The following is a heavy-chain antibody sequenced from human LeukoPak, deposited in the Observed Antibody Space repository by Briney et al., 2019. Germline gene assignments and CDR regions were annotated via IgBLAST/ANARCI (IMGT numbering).Heavy chain of an antibody. D-gene: IGHD3-22*01. CDR3: ARDLRDYYDSSGYDAFDI. Sequence: SGTLSLTCAVSGGSISSSNWWSWVRQPPGKGLEWIGEIYHSGSTNYNPSLKSRVTISVDKSKNQFSLKLSSVTAADTAVYYCARDLRDYYDSSGYDAFDIWGQGTMVTVSS. CDR1: GGSISSSNW. V-gene: IGHV4-4*02. J-gene: IGHJ3*02. CDR2: IYHSGST.